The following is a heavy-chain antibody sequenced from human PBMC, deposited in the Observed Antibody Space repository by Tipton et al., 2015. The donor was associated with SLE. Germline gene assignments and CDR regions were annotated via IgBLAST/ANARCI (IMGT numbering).Heavy chain of an antibody. CDR2: IYHTGRT. D-gene: IGHD2-21*01. V-gene: IGHV4-38-2*02. CDR3: ARRRFQSASDS. J-gene: IGHJ4*02. Sequence: TLSLTCTVSDYSISSGYYWGWIRQPPGKGLEWIGSIYHTGRTYYNPSLKSRVTISVDTSKNQFSLKLSSVTAADTAVYYCARRRFQSASDSWGQGTVVSVSS. CDR1: DYSISSGYY.